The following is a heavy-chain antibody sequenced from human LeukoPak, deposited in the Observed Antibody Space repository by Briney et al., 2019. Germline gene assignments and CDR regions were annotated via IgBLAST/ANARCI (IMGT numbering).Heavy chain of an antibody. J-gene: IGHJ6*03. CDR2: INYGGDT. D-gene: IGHD6-19*01. V-gene: IGHV4-34*01. Sequence: SETLSLTCGVDGGSFSGYDWSWVRQHPGKGLEWRGEINYGGDTNYNPSLKSRVTISVDTSKNQFSLKVRSVTAADTAVYYCARGLGWKVTPMGLFYMDVWGEGATVTVSS. CDR3: ARGLGWKVTPMGLFYMDV. CDR1: GGSFSGYD.